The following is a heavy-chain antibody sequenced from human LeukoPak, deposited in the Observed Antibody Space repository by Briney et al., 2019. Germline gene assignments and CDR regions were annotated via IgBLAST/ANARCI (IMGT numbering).Heavy chain of an antibody. CDR2: INPSGGST. J-gene: IGHJ4*02. CDR3: ARESITIFGVVRAPLDY. V-gene: IGHV1-46*01. Sequence: ASVKVSCKASGYTFTSHYMHWVRQAPGQGLEWMGIINPSGGSTSYAQKFQGRVTMTRDTSTSTVYMELSSLRSEDTAVYYCARESITIFGVVRAPLDYWGQGTLVTVSS. D-gene: IGHD3-3*01. CDR1: GYTFTSHY.